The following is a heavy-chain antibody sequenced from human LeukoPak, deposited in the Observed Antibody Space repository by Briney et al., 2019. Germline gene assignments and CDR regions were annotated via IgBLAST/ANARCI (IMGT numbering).Heavy chain of an antibody. CDR2: ISSGGGTI. J-gene: IGHJ4*02. CDR3: ARGLRYALN. CDR1: GFTFTSSE. D-gene: IGHD3-9*01. V-gene: IGHV3-48*03. Sequence: TGGSLRLSCAAPGFTFTSSEMNWVRRAPGKGLGWVSYISSGGGTIYYADSLEGRFTISRDNAKNSLYLQMSSLSADDTAFYYCARGLRYALNWGQGTLVTVSS.